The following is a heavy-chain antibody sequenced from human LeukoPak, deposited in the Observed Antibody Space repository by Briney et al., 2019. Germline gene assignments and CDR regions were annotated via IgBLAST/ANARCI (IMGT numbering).Heavy chain of an antibody. CDR2: ISSSSRHI. D-gene: IGHD5-12*01. J-gene: IGHJ3*02. V-gene: IGHV3-21*01. Sequence: GGSLRLSCAASGFTFSSYAMNWVRQAPGKGLEWVSSISSSSRHIYYADSVKGRFTISRDNAKNSLFLQMNSLRVEDTAVYYCARVKEASAFDIWGQGTMVTVSS. CDR1: GFTFSSYA. CDR3: ARVKEASAFDI.